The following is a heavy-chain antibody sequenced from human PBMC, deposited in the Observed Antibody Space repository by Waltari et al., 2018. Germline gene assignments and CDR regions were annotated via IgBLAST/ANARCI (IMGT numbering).Heavy chain of an antibody. J-gene: IGHJ4*02. Sequence: EVQMVESGGGLVQPGGSLTISCEASGFTFSTFWRSWFRQAPGKGLEWVANIKEDGSATYYIDSVRGRFTISRDNAKNSLYLQMSSLRVDDTAMYYCSRDSSGNDYWGQGTLVTVS. CDR2: IKEDGSAT. CDR1: GFTFSTFW. CDR3: SRDSSGNDY. D-gene: IGHD1-26*01. V-gene: IGHV3-7*01.